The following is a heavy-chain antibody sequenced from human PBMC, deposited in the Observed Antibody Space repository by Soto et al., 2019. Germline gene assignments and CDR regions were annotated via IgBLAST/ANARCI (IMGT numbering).Heavy chain of an antibody. J-gene: IGHJ5*02. D-gene: IGHD2-15*01. CDR3: AREVVGGVSTSNWFDP. Sequence: QVQLVESGGGLVKPGGSLRLSCAASGFTFSDNYMSWIRQAPGKGLEWVSYISSSSSYTNYAVSVKGRFTISRDNAKNSLYLQINSLRAEDTAVYYCAREVVGGVSTSNWFDPWGQGTLVTVSS. CDR1: GFTFSDNY. CDR2: ISSSSSYT. V-gene: IGHV3-11*06.